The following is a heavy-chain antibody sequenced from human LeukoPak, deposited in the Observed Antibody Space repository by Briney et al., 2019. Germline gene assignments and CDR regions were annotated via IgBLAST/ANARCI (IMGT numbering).Heavy chain of an antibody. V-gene: IGHV3-30*04. Sequence: GGSLRLSCAASGFTSSSCAPHWVRHAPRKGLGWVAVISFVVSNQYYADSVKGRFTISRDNSKNTVYLQMNSLTAEDTAVYYCARDPSGRYYSNLDYWGEGTLVTVSS. CDR1: GFTSSSCA. J-gene: IGHJ4*02. D-gene: IGHD1-26*01. CDR3: ARDPSGRYYSNLDY. CDR2: ISFVVSNQ.